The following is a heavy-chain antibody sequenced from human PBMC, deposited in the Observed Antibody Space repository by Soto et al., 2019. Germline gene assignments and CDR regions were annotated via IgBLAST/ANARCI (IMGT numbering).Heavy chain of an antibody. V-gene: IGHV3-30-3*01. Sequence: LRLSCAASGFTFSSSAMHWVRQAPGKGLEWVATISHDGINKYYADSMKGPFTISRDNSKNTPYLQMNTLRPEDTAVYYCARGADWFDSWGQGTLVTVSS. CDR3: ARGADWFDS. J-gene: IGHJ5*01. CDR1: GFTFSSSA. CDR2: ISHDGINK.